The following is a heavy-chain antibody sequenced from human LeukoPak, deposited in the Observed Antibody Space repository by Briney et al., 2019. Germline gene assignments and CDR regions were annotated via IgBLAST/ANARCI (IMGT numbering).Heavy chain of an antibody. CDR3: ARDQRVTGRPDIDY. V-gene: IGHV3-74*03. J-gene: IGHJ4*02. Sequence: GGSLSLSCTASRYPLGNHWIHWVPRSTEEAVVCGTSISSDGSSTTYADSVKGRFTISRDSAKNTLYLQMNNLRAEDTAMYYCARDQRVTGRPDIDYWGQGTLVIVSS. D-gene: IGHD6-6*01. CDR2: ISSDGSST. CDR1: RYPLGNHW.